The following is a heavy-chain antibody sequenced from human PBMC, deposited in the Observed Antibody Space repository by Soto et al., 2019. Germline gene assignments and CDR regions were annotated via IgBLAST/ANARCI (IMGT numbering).Heavy chain of an antibody. CDR2: MNPNSGNT. Sequence: ASVKVSCKASGYTFTSYDINWVRQATGQGLEWMGWMNPNSGNTGYAQKFQGRVTMTRNTSISTAYMELSSLRSEDTAVYFCASKRGYSGYVPPEPKPANDYWGQGTLVTVSS. CDR3: ASKRGYSGYVPPEPKPANDY. V-gene: IGHV1-8*01. CDR1: GYTFTSYD. J-gene: IGHJ4*02. D-gene: IGHD5-12*01.